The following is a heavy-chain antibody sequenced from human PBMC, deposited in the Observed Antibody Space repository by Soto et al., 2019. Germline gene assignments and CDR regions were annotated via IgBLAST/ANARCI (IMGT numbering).Heavy chain of an antibody. CDR1: GFSFSYA. CDR3: TRGPRATSAGTSAH. Sequence: LRLSCVVSGFSFSYAIIWVRQAPGKGQEWVSGITGGGNTEYAASVKGRFTISRDNSKNTVYLQMNDLRAEDSALYHCTRGPRATSAGTSAHWGQGTLVTVSS. J-gene: IGHJ4*02. CDR2: ITGGGNT. V-gene: IGHV3-23*01. D-gene: IGHD6-13*01.